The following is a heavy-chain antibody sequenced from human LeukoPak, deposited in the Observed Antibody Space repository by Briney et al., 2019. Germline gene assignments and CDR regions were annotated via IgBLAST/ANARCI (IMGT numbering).Heavy chain of an antibody. CDR1: GYRFTSYW. J-gene: IGHJ5*02. Sequence: GESLKISCKGSGYRFTSYWIGWVRQMPGKGLEWMGIIYPGDSDTRYSPSFQGQVTISADKSISTAYLQWSSLKASDTAMYYCARHGYSSTLSRNWFDPWGQGTLVTVSS. CDR3: ARHGYSSTLSRNWFDP. CDR2: IYPGDSDT. D-gene: IGHD6-19*01. V-gene: IGHV5-51*01.